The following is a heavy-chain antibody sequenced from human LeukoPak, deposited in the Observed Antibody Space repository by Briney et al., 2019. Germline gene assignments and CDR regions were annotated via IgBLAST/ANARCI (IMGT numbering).Heavy chain of an antibody. J-gene: IGHJ4*02. CDR1: GGSISSSNW. CDR3: ARDLGGNTNYYDSSPTN. D-gene: IGHD3-22*01. V-gene: IGHV4-4*02. CDR2: IYYSGST. Sequence: SETLSLTCAVSGGSISSSNWWSWVRQPPGKGLEWIGSIYYSGSTYYNPSLKSRVTISVDTSKNQFSLKLSSVTAADTAVYYCARDLGGNTNYYDSSPTNWGQGTLVTVSS.